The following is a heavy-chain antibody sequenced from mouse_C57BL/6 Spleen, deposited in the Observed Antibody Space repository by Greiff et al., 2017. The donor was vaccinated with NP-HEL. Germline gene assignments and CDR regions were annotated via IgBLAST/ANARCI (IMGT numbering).Heavy chain of an antibody. CDR3: ARYGNDYYAMDY. D-gene: IGHD2-1*01. CDR1: GFSLTSYG. CDR2: IWSDGST. V-gene: IGHV2-6*03. Sequence: VQLQQSGPGLVAPSQSLSITCTVSGFSLTSYGVHWVRQPPGKGLEWLVVIWSDGSTTYNSALKSRLSISKDNSKSQVFLKMNSLQTDDTAMYYCARYGNDYYAMDYWGQGTSVTVSS. J-gene: IGHJ4*01.